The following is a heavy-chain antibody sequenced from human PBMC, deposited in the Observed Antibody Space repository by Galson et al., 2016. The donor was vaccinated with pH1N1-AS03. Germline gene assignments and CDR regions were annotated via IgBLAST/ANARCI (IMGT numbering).Heavy chain of an antibody. CDR2: INSDGSIT. Sequence: SLRLSCADSGFNVSTYWMHWARQVPGKGLVWVSHINSDGSITGYGDPVKGRFTISRDNAKNTLFLQMNNLRADDSAVYYCASAIARADSLWGQGTLVTVSS. J-gene: IGHJ4*02. CDR3: ASAIARADSL. V-gene: IGHV3-74*01. CDR1: GFNVSTYW. D-gene: IGHD6-13*01.